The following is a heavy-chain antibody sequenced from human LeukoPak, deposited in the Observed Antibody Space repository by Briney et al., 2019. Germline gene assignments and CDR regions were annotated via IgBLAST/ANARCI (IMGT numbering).Heavy chain of an antibody. CDR2: IYYSGTT. Sequence: SETLSLTCTVSGGSMSSFYWSWIRQPPGKGLEWIGYIYYSGTTNYNPSLKSRVTISVDASKNQFSLKLSSVTAADTAVYYCARGPSIQLWSDPYYYYGMDVWGQGTTVTVSS. D-gene: IGHD5-18*01. CDR1: GGSMSSFY. J-gene: IGHJ6*02. V-gene: IGHV4-59*12. CDR3: ARGPSIQLWSDPYYYYGMDV.